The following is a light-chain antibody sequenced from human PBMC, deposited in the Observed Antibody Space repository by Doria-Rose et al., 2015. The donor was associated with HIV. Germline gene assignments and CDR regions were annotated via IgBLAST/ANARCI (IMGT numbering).Light chain of an antibody. J-gene: IGKJ5*01. Sequence: TQSPGTLSLSPGERATLSCRASQRVKSSYLAWYQQKPGQAPRLLIYDASTRATGISDRFSGSGSGTDFTLTISRLELEDVAVYYCQQYGTSRGTFGQGTRLEIK. CDR3: QQYGTSRGT. V-gene: IGKV3-20*01. CDR2: DAS. CDR1: QRVKSSY.